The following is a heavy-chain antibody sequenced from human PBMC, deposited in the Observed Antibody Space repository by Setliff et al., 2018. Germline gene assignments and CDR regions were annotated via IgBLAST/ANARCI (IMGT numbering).Heavy chain of an antibody. CDR1: GYTLTEFA. CDR3: ARGLIVLPGPSGDMGYFDY. J-gene: IGHJ4*02. CDR2: FDPENGEM. D-gene: IGHD2-8*01. Sequence: GASVKVSCKVSGYTLTEFAMQWVRQAPGEGLEWMGGFDPENGEMIYAQKFQGRVTMTRDTSTSTVYLELSSLRSEDTAVYYCARGLIVLPGPSGDMGYFDYWGQGTLVTVSS. V-gene: IGHV1-24*01.